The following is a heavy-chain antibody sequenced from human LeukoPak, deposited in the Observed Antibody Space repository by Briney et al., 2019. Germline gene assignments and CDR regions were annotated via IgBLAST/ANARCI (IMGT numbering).Heavy chain of an antibody. J-gene: IGHJ4*02. CDR3: ARRRVYYYDSSGYYYGYFDY. CDR1: GGSISSYY. Sequence: PSETLSLTCTVSGGSISSYYWSWIRQPPGKGLEWIGYIYYSGSTNYNPSLKSRVTISVDTSKNQFSLKLSSVTAADTAVYYCARRRVYYYDSSGYYYGYFDYWGQGTLVTVSS. CDR2: IYYSGST. D-gene: IGHD3-22*01. V-gene: IGHV4-59*08.